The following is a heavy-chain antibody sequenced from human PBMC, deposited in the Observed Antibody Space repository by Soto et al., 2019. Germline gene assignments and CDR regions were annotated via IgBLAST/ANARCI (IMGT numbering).Heavy chain of an antibody. CDR3: ARGLDFWSGYYYYGMDV. V-gene: IGHV4-4*02. Sequence: SETLSLTCAVSGGSISSSNWWRWVRQPPGKGLEWIGEIYHSGSTNYNPSLKSRVTISVDKSKNQFSLKLSSVTAADTAVYYCARGLDFWSGYYYYGMDVWGQGTTVTVSS. CDR1: GGSISSSNW. CDR2: IYHSGST. D-gene: IGHD3-3*01. J-gene: IGHJ6*02.